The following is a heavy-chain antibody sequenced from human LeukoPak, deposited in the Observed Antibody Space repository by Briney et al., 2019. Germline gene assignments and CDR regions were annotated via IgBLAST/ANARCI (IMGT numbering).Heavy chain of an antibody. D-gene: IGHD5-18*01. CDR3: AKARRGYSYGSYYFDY. CDR2: ISGSGGST. V-gene: IGHV3-23*01. J-gene: IGHJ4*02. CDR1: GFTFSSDA. Sequence: PGGSLRLSCAASGFTFSSDAMSWVRQAPGKGLEWVSAISGSGGSTYYGDSVKGRFTISRDNSKNTLYLQMNSLRAEDTAVYYCAKARRGYSYGSYYFDYWGQGTLVTVSS.